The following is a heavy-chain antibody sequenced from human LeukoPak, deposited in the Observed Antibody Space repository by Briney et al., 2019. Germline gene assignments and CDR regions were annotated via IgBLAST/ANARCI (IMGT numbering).Heavy chain of an antibody. CDR3: ARDAYGMDV. CDR2: ISYDGRNE. V-gene: IGHV3-30*03. Sequence: SCKVSGYTLTELSMHWVRQAPGEGLEWVTFISYDGRNEYYADSVKGRFTISRDNSENTLYLQMNSLRGDDTAVYYCARDAYGMDVWGQGTTATVSS. J-gene: IGHJ6*02. CDR1: GYTLTELS.